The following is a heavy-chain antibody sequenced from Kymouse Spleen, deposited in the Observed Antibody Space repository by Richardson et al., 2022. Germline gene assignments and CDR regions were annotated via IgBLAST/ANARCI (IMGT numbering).Heavy chain of an antibody. J-gene: IGHJ4*02. D-gene: IGHD1-7*01. CDR1: GFTFSSYG. CDR2: IWYDGSNK. V-gene: IGHV3-33*01. CDR3: AREETGTPFDY. Sequence: QVQLVESGGGVVQPGRSLRLSCAASGFTFSSYGMHWVRQAPGKGLEWVAVIWYDGSNKYYADSVKGRFTISRDNSKNTLYLQMNSLRAEDTAVYYCAREETGTPFDYWGQGTLVTVSS.